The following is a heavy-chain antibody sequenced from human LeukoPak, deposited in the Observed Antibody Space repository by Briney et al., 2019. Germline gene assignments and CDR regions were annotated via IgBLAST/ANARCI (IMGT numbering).Heavy chain of an antibody. CDR1: GFTFSSYG. J-gene: IGHJ4*02. Sequence: GGSLRLSCAASGFTFSSYGMHWVRQAPGKGLEWVAVIWYDGSNKYYADSVKGRFTISRDNSKNTLYLQMNSLRAEDTAVYYCARTAAAGEFDYWGQGTLVTVSS. D-gene: IGHD6-13*01. V-gene: IGHV3-33*08. CDR2: IWYDGSNK. CDR3: ARTAAAGEFDY.